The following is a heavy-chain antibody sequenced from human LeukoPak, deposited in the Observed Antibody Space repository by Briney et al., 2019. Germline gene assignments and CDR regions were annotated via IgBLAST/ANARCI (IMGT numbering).Heavy chain of an antibody. CDR2: IIPIFGTA. D-gene: IGHD1-26*01. V-gene: IGHV1-69*06. CDR3: ARVEDPERSGSYNY. J-gene: IGHJ4*02. Sequence: SVKVSCKASGGTFSSYAISWVRQAPEQGLESMGGIIPIFGTANYAQKFQGRVTITADKSTSTAYMELSSLRSEDTAVYYCARVEDPERSGSYNYWGQGTLVTASS. CDR1: GGTFSSYA.